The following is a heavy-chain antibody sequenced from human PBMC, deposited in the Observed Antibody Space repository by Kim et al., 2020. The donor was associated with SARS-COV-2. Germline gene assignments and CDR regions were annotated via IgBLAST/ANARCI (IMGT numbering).Heavy chain of an antibody. CDR3: ARGRRYCTNGVCPTKNYYFDY. CDR2: INHSGST. CDR1: GGSFSGYY. Sequence: SETLSLTCAVYGGSFSGYYWSWIRQPPGKGLEWIGEINHSGSTNYNPSLKSRVTISVDTSKNQFSLKLSSVTAADTAVYYCARGRRYCTNGVCPTKNYYFDYWGQGTLVTVSS. J-gene: IGHJ4*02. V-gene: IGHV4-34*01. D-gene: IGHD2-8*01.